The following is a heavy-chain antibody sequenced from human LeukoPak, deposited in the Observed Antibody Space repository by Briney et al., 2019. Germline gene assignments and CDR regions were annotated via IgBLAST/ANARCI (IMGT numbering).Heavy chain of an antibody. D-gene: IGHD3-10*01. J-gene: IGHJ5*02. CDR3: ARVNRGLWFGELDNWFDP. CDR2: INPSGGST. V-gene: IGHV1-46*01. CDR1: GYTFTSYY. Sequence: VASVTVSCKASGYTFTSYYMHWVRQAPGQGLEWMGIINPSGGSTSYAQKFQGRVTMTRDTATSTVYMELSSLRSEDTAVYYCARVNRGLWFGELDNWFDPWGQGTLVTVSS.